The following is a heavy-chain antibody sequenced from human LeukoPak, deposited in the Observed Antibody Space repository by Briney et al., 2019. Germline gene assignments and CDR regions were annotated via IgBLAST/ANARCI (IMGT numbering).Heavy chain of an antibody. D-gene: IGHD6-6*01. CDR2: INSDGSST. Sequence: GGSLRLSCAATGFTFSRNWMHWVRQAPGKGPVWVSRINSDGSSTSHADSVKGRFTISRDNAKNSLYLQMNSLRAEDTAVYYCARVAKQLVTSYYYYYGMDVWGQGTTVTVSS. CDR3: ARVAKQLVTSYYYYYGMDV. V-gene: IGHV3-74*01. J-gene: IGHJ6*02. CDR1: GFTFSRNW.